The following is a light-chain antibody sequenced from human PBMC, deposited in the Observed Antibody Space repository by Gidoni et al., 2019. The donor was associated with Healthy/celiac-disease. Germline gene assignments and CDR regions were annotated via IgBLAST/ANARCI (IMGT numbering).Light chain of an antibody. CDR2: DAS. CDR3: QQRSNWPPSST. Sequence: ELVLTQSPATLSLSPGERATLFCRASQSVSSYLAWYQQKPGQAPRLLIYDASNRATGIPARFSGSGSGTDFTLTISSLEPEDFAVYYCQQRSNWPPSSTFGGGTKVEIK. J-gene: IGKJ4*01. V-gene: IGKV3-11*01. CDR1: QSVSSY.